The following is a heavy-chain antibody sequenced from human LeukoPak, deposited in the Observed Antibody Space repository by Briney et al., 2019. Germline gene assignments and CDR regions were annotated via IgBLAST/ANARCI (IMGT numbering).Heavy chain of an antibody. Sequence: PSETLSLTCTVSGGSISSYYWSWIWQPPGKELEWIGYIYYSGSTNYNPSLKSRVTITVDTSKNQFSLKVSSVTAADTAVYYCARGIKIEYSSSSRNWYFDLWGRGTLVTVSS. CDR3: ARGIKIEYSSSSRNWYFDL. J-gene: IGHJ2*01. CDR1: GGSISSYY. V-gene: IGHV4-59*08. CDR2: IYYSGST. D-gene: IGHD6-6*01.